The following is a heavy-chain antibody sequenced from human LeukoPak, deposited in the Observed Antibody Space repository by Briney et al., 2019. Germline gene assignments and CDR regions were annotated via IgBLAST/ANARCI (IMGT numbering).Heavy chain of an antibody. CDR3: ARDSSGWYSDAFDI. CDR1: GYTFTGYY. J-gene: IGHJ3*02. Sequence: ASVKVSCKASGYTFTGYYMHWVRQAPGRGLEWMGWINPNSGGTNYAQKFQGRVTMTRDTSISTAYMELSRLRSDDTAVYYCARDSSGWYSDAFDIWGQGTMVTVSS. D-gene: IGHD6-19*01. V-gene: IGHV1-2*02. CDR2: INPNSGGT.